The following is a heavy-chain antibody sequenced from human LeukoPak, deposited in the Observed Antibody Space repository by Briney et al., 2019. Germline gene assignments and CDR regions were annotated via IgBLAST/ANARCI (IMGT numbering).Heavy chain of an antibody. J-gene: IGHJ4*02. V-gene: IGHV3-73*01. CDR1: GFNFSGSA. Sequence: GGSLRLSCAVSGFNFSGSAIHWVRQASGKGLEWVGRIRSKTHNYATTYAASLKGRFTISRDDSKNTTYLQMSSLKTDDTAVYYCTRGSITSTRTDDYWGQGTLVTVSS. CDR2: IRSKTHNYAT. CDR3: TRGSITSTRTDDY. D-gene: IGHD1-14*01.